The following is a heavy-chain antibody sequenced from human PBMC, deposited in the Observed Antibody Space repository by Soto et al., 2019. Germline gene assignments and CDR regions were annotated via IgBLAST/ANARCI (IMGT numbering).Heavy chain of an antibody. CDR2: IWYDGGTK. CDR1: GFTFYTYG. Sequence: HPGGSLRLSCAASGFTFYTYGMHWVRQVPGKGLQWVAIIWYDGGTKYYADSVRGRFTVSRDNSKNTLYLQMNSLRDEDTAVYYCAAMRPDFWSGLSPHQGGYGMDVWGQGTTVTVSS. D-gene: IGHD3-3*01. CDR3: AAMRPDFWSGLSPHQGGYGMDV. V-gene: IGHV3-33*01. J-gene: IGHJ6*02.